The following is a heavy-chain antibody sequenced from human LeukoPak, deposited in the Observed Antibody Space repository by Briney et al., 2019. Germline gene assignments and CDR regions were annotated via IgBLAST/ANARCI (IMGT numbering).Heavy chain of an antibody. CDR2: ISYDGSNK. Sequence: GGSLRLSCAASGFTFSGYAMHWVRQAPGKGLEWVAVISYDGSNKYYADSVKGRFTISRDNSKNTLYLQMNSLRAEDTAVYYCARDLVGATNYWGQGTLVTVSS. CDR1: GFTFSGYA. V-gene: IGHV3-30*04. J-gene: IGHJ4*02. D-gene: IGHD1-26*01. CDR3: ARDLVGATNY.